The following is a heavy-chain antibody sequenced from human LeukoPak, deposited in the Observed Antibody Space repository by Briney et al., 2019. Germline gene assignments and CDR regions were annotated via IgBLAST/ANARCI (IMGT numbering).Heavy chain of an antibody. CDR1: GGSISSYY. CDR3: ARDAPFSPAAIWLGYYYYYMDV. D-gene: IGHD2-2*01. V-gene: IGHV4-4*07. J-gene: IGHJ6*03. Sequence: PSETLSLTCTVSGGSISSYYWSWIRQPAGKGLEWIGRIYTSGSTNYNPSLKSRVTMSVDTSKNQFSLKLSSVTAADTAVYYCARDAPFSPAAIWLGYYYYYMDVWGKGTTVTVSS. CDR2: IYTSGST.